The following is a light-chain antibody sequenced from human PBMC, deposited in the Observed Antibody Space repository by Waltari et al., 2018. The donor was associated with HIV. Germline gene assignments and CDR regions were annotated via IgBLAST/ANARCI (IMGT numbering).Light chain of an antibody. Sequence: DIQLTQSPSFMYASIGDRVTITCRASQPIGTSLAWFQLQPGQAPKLLISSASDLQSGVPSRFSGSGSGTTFTLTIGSLQPEDFTTYCCRQADSFPLTFGPGTKVD. CDR1: QPIGTS. CDR3: RQADSFPLT. V-gene: IGKV1-12*01. J-gene: IGKJ3*01. CDR2: SAS.